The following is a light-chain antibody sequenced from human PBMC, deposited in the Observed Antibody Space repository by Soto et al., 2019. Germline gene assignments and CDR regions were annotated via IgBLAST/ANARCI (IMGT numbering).Light chain of an antibody. CDR2: DAS. CDR3: HQRSNCPTLT. Sequence: EIVLTQSPATLSLSPGERATLSCRASQSVGGYLDWYQQKHGQAPRLRIYDASNRSSGIPARFSGSGSGTDFTLTISSLEPEDLAVYYCHQRSNCPTLTVGGGTKVEIK. J-gene: IGKJ4*02. CDR1: QSVGGY. V-gene: IGKV3-11*01.